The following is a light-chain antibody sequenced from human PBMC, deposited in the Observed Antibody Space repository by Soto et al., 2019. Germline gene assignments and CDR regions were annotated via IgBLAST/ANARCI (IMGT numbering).Light chain of an antibody. CDR3: RSYTSSSTLVV. J-gene: IGLJ2*01. CDR2: DVS. V-gene: IGLV2-14*01. Sequence: QSALTQPASVSGSPGQSITISCTGTRSDVGGYNYVSWYQQHPGKAPKLMIYDVSNRPSGVSNRFSGSKSGNTASLTISGLQAEDEADYYCRSYTSSSTLVVFGGGTKVTVL. CDR1: RSDVGGYNY.